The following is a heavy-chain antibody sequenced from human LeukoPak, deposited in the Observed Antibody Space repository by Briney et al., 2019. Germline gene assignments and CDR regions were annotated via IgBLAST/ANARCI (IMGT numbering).Heavy chain of an antibody. CDR3: ARVSSGWDRTQFDY. V-gene: IGHV4-59*01. J-gene: IGHJ4*02. CDR2: IYYGGST. Sequence: SETLSLTCTVSGGSISSYYWSWIRQPPGKGLEWIGYIYYGGSTNYNPSLKSRVTISVDTSKNQFSLKLSSVTAADTAVYYCARVSSGWDRTQFDYWGQGTLVTVSS. D-gene: IGHD6-19*01. CDR1: GGSISSYY.